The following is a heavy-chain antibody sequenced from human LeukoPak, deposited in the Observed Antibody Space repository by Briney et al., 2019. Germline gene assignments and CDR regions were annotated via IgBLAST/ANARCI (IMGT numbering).Heavy chain of an antibody. Sequence: PGGSLRLSCAASGFTFSSYWMSWVRQAPGKGLEWVANIKQDGSEKYYVDSVKGRFTISRDNAKNSLYLQMNSLRAEDTAVYYCARDIVVVVAAGFDYWGQGTLVTVSS. V-gene: IGHV3-7*03. D-gene: IGHD2-15*01. J-gene: IGHJ4*02. CDR1: GFTFSSYW. CDR2: IKQDGSEK. CDR3: ARDIVVVVAAGFDY.